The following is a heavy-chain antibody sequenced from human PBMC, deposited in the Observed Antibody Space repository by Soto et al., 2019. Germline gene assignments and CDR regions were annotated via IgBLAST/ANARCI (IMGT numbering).Heavy chain of an antibody. J-gene: IGHJ4*02. CDR3: NCLTCAAQDY. CDR1: GFVFKDSS. V-gene: IGHV3-73*01. D-gene: IGHD2-21*01. CDR2: IRDRAYNYAT. Sequence: EVLLVESGGGVVQPGGSLKLSCVASGFVFKDSSIHWVRQASGKGLEWVGRIRDRAYNYATAYTASVKGRFTISTDDSINTEYLQMNSVRTEDTIIYYCNCLTCAAQDYWGQGTLVTVSS.